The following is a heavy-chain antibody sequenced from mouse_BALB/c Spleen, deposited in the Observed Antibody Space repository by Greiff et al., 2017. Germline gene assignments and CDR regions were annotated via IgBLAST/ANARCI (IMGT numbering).Heavy chain of an antibody. D-gene: IGHD6-5*01. CDR1: GFTFSSFG. J-gene: IGHJ1*01. Sequence: DVMLVESGGGLVQPGGSRKLSCAASGFTFSSFGMHWVRQAPEKGLEWVAYISSGSSTIYYADTVKGRFTISRDNPKNTLFLQMTSLRSEDTAMYYCARAYGPYFDVWGAGTTVTVSS. V-gene: IGHV5-17*02. CDR3: ARAYGPYFDV. CDR2: ISSGSSTI.